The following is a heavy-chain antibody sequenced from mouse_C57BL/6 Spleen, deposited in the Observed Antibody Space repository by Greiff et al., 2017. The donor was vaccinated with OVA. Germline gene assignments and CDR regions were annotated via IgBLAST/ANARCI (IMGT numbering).Heavy chain of an antibody. J-gene: IGHJ2*01. V-gene: IGHV10-1*01. Sequence: EVKLVESGGGLVQPKGSLKLSCAASGFSFNTYAMNWVRQAPGKGLEWVARIRSKSNNYATYYADSVKDRFTISRDDSESKLYLQMNNLKTEDTAMYYCVREDGYYVTFDYWGQGTTLTVSS. CDR2: IRSKSNNYAT. CDR3: VREDGYYVTFDY. CDR1: GFSFNTYA. D-gene: IGHD2-3*01.